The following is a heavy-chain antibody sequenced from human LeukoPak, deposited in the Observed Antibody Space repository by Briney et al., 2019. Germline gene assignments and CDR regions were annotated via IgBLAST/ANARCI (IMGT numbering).Heavy chain of an antibody. CDR1: GFTLSSNY. Sequence: GGSLRLSCAPSGFTLSSNYMSWVRQAPGKGLEWVSVIYSGGGTYYTDSVKGRFTISRDNSKNPVSLQMNSLRAEDTAVYYCARHPPSVTLIREAFDIWGQGTMVTVSS. D-gene: IGHD4-17*01. V-gene: IGHV3-66*04. J-gene: IGHJ3*02. CDR2: IYSGGGT. CDR3: ARHPPSVTLIREAFDI.